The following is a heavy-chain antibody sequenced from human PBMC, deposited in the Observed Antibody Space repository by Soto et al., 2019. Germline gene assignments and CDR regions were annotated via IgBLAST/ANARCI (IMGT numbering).Heavy chain of an antibody. CDR2: IWSDGDKK. J-gene: IGHJ4*02. V-gene: IGHV3-33*01. CDR1: GFTLSSYG. CDR3: ARGSAGSESVVVAPATDGDTFDT. D-gene: IGHD4-17*01. Sequence: QVQLVESGGGVVQPGRSLRLSCAASGFTLSSYGMHWVRQAPGKGLEWVAVIWSDGDKKDYAGSVKVRFTISRDESKNTLYPHMSSLRGEETGVYCCARGSAGSESVVVAPATDGDTFDTWGQGTLVSVSS.